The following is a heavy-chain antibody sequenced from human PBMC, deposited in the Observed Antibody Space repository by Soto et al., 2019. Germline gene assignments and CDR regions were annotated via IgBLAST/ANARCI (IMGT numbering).Heavy chain of an antibody. Sequence: GASVKVSCKASGGTFSSYAISWVRQAPGQGLEWMGGIIPIFGTANYAQKFQGRVTITADESTSTAYMELSSLRSEDTAVYYCAREMRVAGRAPYYYGMDVWGQGTLVTVSS. V-gene: IGHV1-69*13. J-gene: IGHJ6*02. CDR3: AREMRVAGRAPYYYGMDV. CDR2: IIPIFGTA. D-gene: IGHD3-22*01. CDR1: GGTFSSYA.